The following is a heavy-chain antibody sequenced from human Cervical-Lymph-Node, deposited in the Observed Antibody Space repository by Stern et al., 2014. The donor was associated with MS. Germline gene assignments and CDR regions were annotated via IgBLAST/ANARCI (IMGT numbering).Heavy chain of an antibody. J-gene: IGHJ4*02. CDR1: GYTFTSYY. CDR2: INPSGGST. D-gene: IGHD2-2*02. Sequence: VQLVQSGAEVKKPGASVKVSCKASGYTFTSYYMHWVRQAPGQGLEWMGIINPSGGSTSYVQKLQGRVTMTRDTSTSTVYMELSSLRSEDTAVYYCARGTRCSSTSCYIRYYFDYWGQGTLVTVSS. V-gene: IGHV1-46*01. CDR3: ARGTRCSSTSCYIRYYFDY.